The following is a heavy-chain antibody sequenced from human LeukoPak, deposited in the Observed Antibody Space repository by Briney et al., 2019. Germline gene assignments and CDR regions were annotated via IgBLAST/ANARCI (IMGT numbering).Heavy chain of an antibody. CDR1: GGXFSGYY. CDR2: INHSGST. V-gene: IGHV4-34*01. D-gene: IGHD4-17*01. J-gene: IGHJ4*02. Sequence: PSETLSLTCAVYGGXFSGYYWSWIRHPPGQGLERIGQINHSGSTNYNPSLKSRVTISVDTSKDQFSLKLSSVTAADTAVYYCARGTMTTVTYYFDYWGQGTLVTVSS. CDR3: ARGTMTTVTYYFDY.